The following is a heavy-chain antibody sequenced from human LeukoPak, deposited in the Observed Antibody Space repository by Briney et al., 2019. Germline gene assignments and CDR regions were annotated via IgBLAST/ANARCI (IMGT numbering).Heavy chain of an antibody. V-gene: IGHV3-23*01. CDR3: AKDSRGYMTPLDS. D-gene: IGHD3-22*01. CDR2: ISGSGSGT. J-gene: IGHJ4*02. Sequence: GGSLRLSCAASGFTFCSCAMNWVRQSPGKGLEWVSAISGSGSGTYYADSVEGRFTVSRYNSKNNLYLQMNSPRAEDTALYSSAKDSRGYMTPLDSWGQGTLVTVSS. CDR1: GFTFCSCA.